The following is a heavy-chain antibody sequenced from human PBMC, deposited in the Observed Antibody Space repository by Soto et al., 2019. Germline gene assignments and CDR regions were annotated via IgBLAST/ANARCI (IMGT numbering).Heavy chain of an antibody. D-gene: IGHD3-22*01. CDR2: IIPIFGTA. Sequence: QVQLVQSGAEVKKPGSSVKVSCKASGGTFSSYAISWVRQAPGQGLEWMGEIIPIFGTANYAQKFRGRVTIAADXSXSXXNMELSSLRSEDTAVYYCARDRGPSSGYYPYWFDPWGQGTLVTVSS. J-gene: IGHJ5*02. CDR1: GGTFSSYA. V-gene: IGHV1-69*12. CDR3: ARDRGPSSGYYPYWFDP.